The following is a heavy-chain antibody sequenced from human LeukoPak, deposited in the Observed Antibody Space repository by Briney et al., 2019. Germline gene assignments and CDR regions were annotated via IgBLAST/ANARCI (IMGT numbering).Heavy chain of an antibody. CDR2: ISFDGTNK. CDR1: GFTFTSYA. J-gene: IGHJ4*02. D-gene: IGHD3-10*01. CDR3: AREGPYRGARRFDY. Sequence: GGSLRLSCAASGFTFTSYAFHWVRQAPGKGLEWVALISFDGTNKYNADSVKGRFTISRDNSKNTLSLAMNNLTPEDTAVYYCAREGPYRGARRFDYWGQVTLVTVSS. V-gene: IGHV3-30*01.